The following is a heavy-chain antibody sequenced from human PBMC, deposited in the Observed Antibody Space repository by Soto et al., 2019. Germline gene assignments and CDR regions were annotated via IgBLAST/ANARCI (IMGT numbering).Heavy chain of an antibody. J-gene: IGHJ2*01. V-gene: IGHV4-34*01. D-gene: IGHD3-9*01. CDR1: GGSFSGYY. Sequence: QVQLQQWGAGPLRPLETLSLTCGVSGGSFSGYYWAWIRQSPGKGLEWIGEINDRGSINYNPSLKSRVSFSVGTAKNHYSLNLRSVTAADPAVYYCARESHDILNGPPWGWDFGLWGRGTLVTVSS. CDR2: INDRGSI. CDR3: ARESHDILNGPPWGWDFGL.